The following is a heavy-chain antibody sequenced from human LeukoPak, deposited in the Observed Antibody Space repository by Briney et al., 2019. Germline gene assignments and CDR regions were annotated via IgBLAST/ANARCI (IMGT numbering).Heavy chain of an antibody. J-gene: IGHJ4*01. D-gene: IGHD3-16*01. Sequence: PGGSLRLSCAASGFTFTDYSMSWVRQAPGKGLEWVANINLDGNEVHYVDSLKDRFTISRDNARNSLYLQMSSLRAEDTAVYYCASGRHDFVHWGHGTLVTVSS. V-gene: IGHV3-7*01. CDR2: INLDGNEV. CDR3: ASGRHDFVH. CDR1: GFTFTDYS.